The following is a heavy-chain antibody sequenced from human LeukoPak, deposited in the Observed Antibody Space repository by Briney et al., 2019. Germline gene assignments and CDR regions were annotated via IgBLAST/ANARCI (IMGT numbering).Heavy chain of an antibody. D-gene: IGHD3-16*01. J-gene: IGHJ4*02. CDR3: SRAWGYPFDY. CDR1: GYSISSGYY. V-gene: IGHV4-38-2*02. Sequence: SETLSLTCTVSGYSISSGYYWGWIRQPPGKGLEWIGSIYHSGSTYYNPSLKSRVTISVDTSKNQFSLKLSCVTAADTAVYYCSRAWGYPFDYWGQGTLVTVSS. CDR2: IYHSGST.